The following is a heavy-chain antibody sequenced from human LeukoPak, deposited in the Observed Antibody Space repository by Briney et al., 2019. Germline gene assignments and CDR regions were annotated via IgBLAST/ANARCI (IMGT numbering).Heavy chain of an antibody. V-gene: IGHV3-48*02. CDR3: ARDGFDYYGMDV. CDR2: ITGSSSTI. CDR1: GFTFSSFG. J-gene: IGHJ6*02. D-gene: IGHD5-12*01. Sequence: GGSLRLSCAASGFTFSSFGMNWVRQAPGKGLEWVSHITGSSSTIYYADSVKGRFTISRDNAKNSLYLQMNSLRDEDTAVYYCARDGFDYYGMDVWGQGTTVTVSS.